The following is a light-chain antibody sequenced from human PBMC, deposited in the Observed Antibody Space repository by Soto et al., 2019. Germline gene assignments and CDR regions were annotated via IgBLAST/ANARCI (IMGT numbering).Light chain of an antibody. V-gene: IGKV1-39*01. Sequence: DIQITPSPSSLTASVGDRVTITCRASQSISSYLNWYQKKPAKAPKLLIYAAASLQSGVPSRFRGSGSGTDFTLTISGREPGYFATYYCQQSYSTPGTFGPGTKVDIK. CDR2: AAA. CDR3: QQSYSTPGT. J-gene: IGKJ3*01. CDR1: QSISSY.